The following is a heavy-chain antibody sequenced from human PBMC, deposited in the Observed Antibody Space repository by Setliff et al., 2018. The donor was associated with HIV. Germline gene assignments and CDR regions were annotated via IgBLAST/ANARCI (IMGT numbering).Heavy chain of an antibody. J-gene: IGHJ1*01. V-gene: IGHV1-46*01. CDR2: INPSSGST. CDR3: ARDPAPSSSASYFQH. D-gene: IGHD6-6*01. Sequence: GASVKVSCKASGYTFTSYYMHWVRQAPGQGLEWMGIINPSSGSTTYARKFQGRVTMTRDTSTSTVYMELSSLSSEDTAVYYCARDPAPSSSASYFQHWGQGTPVTVSS. CDR1: GYTFTSYY.